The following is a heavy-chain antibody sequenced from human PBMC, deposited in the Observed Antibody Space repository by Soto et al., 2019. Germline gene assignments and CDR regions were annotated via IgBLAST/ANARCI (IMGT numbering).Heavy chain of an antibody. CDR3: ARDKAVRTSHRGYWFDT. V-gene: IGHV3-33*01. J-gene: IGHJ5*02. CDR1: GFTFSSYG. D-gene: IGHD2-2*01. CDR2: IWNDGSNK. Sequence: QVQLVESGGGSVQPGRSLRLSCAASGFTFSSYGMHWVRQAPGKGLEWMADIWNDGSNKYYADSVKGRFTISRDNSKNTLYLQMNSLRAEDTAVYYCARDKAVRTSHRGYWFDTWGQGTRVTVSS.